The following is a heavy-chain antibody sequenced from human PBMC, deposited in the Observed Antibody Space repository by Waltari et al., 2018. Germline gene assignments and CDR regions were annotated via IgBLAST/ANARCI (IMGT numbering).Heavy chain of an antibody. CDR3: ARRRIVVVIAIPLPDWFDP. D-gene: IGHD2-21*01. CDR1: GFTFSSYA. J-gene: IGHJ5*02. Sequence: EVQLLESGGGLVQPGGSLRLSCAASGFTFSSYAMSWVRQAPGKGLEGVSASSGSGGSTYYADSVKGRFTISRDNSKNTLYLQMNSLRAEDTAVYYCARRRIVVVIAIPLPDWFDPWGQGTLVTVSS. CDR2: SSGSGGST. V-gene: IGHV3-23*01.